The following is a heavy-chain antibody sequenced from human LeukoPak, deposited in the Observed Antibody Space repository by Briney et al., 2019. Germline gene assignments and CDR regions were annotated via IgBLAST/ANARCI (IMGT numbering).Heavy chain of an antibody. Sequence: ASVKVSCKASGYTFTGYYMHWVRQAPGQGLEWMGWINPNSGGTNYAQKFQGRVNMTRDTSISTAYMELSRLRSDDTAVYYCARDSVGTMTTAPYYYMDVWGKGTTVTVSS. V-gene: IGHV1-2*02. CDR1: GYTFTGYY. D-gene: IGHD4-17*01. CDR2: INPNSGGT. CDR3: ARDSVGTMTTAPYYYMDV. J-gene: IGHJ6*03.